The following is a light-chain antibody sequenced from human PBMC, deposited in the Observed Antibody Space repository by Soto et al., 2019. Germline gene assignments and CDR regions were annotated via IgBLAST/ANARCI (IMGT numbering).Light chain of an antibody. J-gene: IGKJ5*01. V-gene: IGKV3D-15*01. CDR2: GAS. CDR3: QRYNNWPKT. CDR1: QSVSNN. Sequence: EIVLTQSPGTLSLSPGERATLSCRASQSVSNNYLAWYQQKPGQAPRLLIYGASNRATGIPARFSGSGSGTEFTLTISSLQSEDFAVYYCQRYNNWPKTFGQGTRLEIK.